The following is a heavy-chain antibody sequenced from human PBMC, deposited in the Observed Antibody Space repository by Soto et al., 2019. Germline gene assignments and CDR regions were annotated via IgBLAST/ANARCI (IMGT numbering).Heavy chain of an antibody. V-gene: IGHV1-58*01. D-gene: IGHD6-19*01. CDR1: GFTFTSSA. CDR3: AAGSSGWLNFAY. J-gene: IGHJ4*02. CDR2: IVVGSGNT. Sequence: QMQLVQSGPEVKKPGTSVKVSCKASGFTFTSSAVQWVRQARGQRLEWIGWIVVGSGNTNYAQKFEERVTITRDMSTSTAYMELSSLRSEDTAVYYCAAGSSGWLNFAYWGQGTLVTVSS.